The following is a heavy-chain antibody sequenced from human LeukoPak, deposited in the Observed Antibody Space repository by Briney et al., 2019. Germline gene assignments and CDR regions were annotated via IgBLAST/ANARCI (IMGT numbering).Heavy chain of an antibody. D-gene: IGHD2/OR15-2a*01. Sequence: GGSLRLSCAASGFTFSSYAMRWVRQAPGKGLEWVSYISSSGTTIYYADSVKGRFTISRDNAKSSLYLQMNSLRAEDTAIYYCARAPTDSILLPLGGGFDPWGQGTLVTVSS. J-gene: IGHJ5*02. CDR3: ARAPTDSILLPLGGGFDP. V-gene: IGHV3-48*03. CDR2: ISSSGTTI. CDR1: GFTFSSYA.